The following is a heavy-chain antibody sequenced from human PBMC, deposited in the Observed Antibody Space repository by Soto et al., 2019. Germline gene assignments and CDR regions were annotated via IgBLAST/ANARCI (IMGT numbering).Heavy chain of an antibody. D-gene: IGHD2-2*01. J-gene: IGHJ6*02. CDR1: GYSFTNYW. Sequence: GESLKISCKATGYSFTNYWIGWVRQMPGKGLEWMGTIYPGDSGTRYGPAFEGQVTISADKSITTAYLQWSSLKASDTAVYFCARRRPCRTSKICLAHYSYTLDVWGQGTTVTVSS. CDR2: IYPGDSGT. V-gene: IGHV5-51*01. CDR3: ARRRPCRTSKICLAHYSYTLDV.